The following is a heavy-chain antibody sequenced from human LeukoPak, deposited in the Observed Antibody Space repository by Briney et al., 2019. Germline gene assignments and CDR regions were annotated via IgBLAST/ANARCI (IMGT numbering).Heavy chain of an antibody. D-gene: IGHD6-13*01. CDR1: GGSISSGGYS. CDR2: IYYSGST. CDR3: ARGRRQLLINWFDP. J-gene: IGHJ5*02. Sequence: SETLSLTCAVSGGSISSGGYSWSWIRQPPGKGLEWIGYIYYSGSTYYNPSLKSRVSISLETSKNQFSLKLSSVTAADTAVYYCARGRRQLLINWFDPWGQGTLVTVSS. V-gene: IGHV4-30-4*07.